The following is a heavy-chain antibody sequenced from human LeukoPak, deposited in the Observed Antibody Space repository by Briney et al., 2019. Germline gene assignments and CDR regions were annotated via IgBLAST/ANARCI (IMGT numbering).Heavy chain of an antibody. CDR1: GGSVSRGSYF. V-gene: IGHV4-61*02. Sequence: SETLSLTCTVSGGSVSRGSYFWSWIRQPAGKGLEWIGRIYTSGSTSYNPSLKSRVTISLDTSKNQFSLKVGSVTAADTAVYYCARATWPLTAVFDYWGQGILVTVSS. J-gene: IGHJ4*02. CDR2: IYTSGST. CDR3: ARATWPLTAVFDY. D-gene: IGHD5-24*01.